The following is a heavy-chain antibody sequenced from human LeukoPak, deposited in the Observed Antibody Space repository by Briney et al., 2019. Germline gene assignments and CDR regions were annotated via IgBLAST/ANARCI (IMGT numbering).Heavy chain of an antibody. V-gene: IGHV4-59*08. CDR3: ARALRESSDHGYNYGLGDPFDY. J-gene: IGHJ4*02. Sequence: SETLSLTCTVSGGSISGYYWSWIRQPPGKGLEWIGYTYYSGSTNYNPSLKSRVTISVDTSKNQFSLKLSSVTAADTAAYYCARALRESSDHGYNYGLGDPFDYWGQGTLVTVSS. D-gene: IGHD5-18*01. CDR2: TYYSGST. CDR1: GGSISGYY.